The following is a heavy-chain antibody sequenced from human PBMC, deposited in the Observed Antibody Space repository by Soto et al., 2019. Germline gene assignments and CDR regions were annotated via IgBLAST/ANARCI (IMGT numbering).Heavy chain of an antibody. D-gene: IGHD2-2*01. Sequence: ASVKVSCKASGYTFTSYDINWVRQATGQGLEWMGWMNPNSGNTGYAQKFQGRVTMTRNTSISTAYMELSSLRSEDTAVYYCARGTHRYCSSTSCYDNWFDPWGQGTLVT. CDR1: GYTFTSYD. CDR3: ARGTHRYCSSTSCYDNWFDP. CDR2: MNPNSGNT. J-gene: IGHJ5*02. V-gene: IGHV1-8*01.